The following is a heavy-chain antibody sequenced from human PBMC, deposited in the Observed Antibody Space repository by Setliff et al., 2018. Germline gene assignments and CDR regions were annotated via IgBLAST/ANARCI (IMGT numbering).Heavy chain of an antibody. CDR2: INTNTGNP. Sequence: ASVKVSCKASGYTFTTYAIGWMRQAPGQGPEWMGWINTNTGNPSYAQGFTGRFVFSLDTSVSTAYLQISSLKGEDTGVYYCARASRYGTIKYRGDYYMYVWGKGTTVTVSS. CDR1: GYTFTTYA. V-gene: IGHV7-4-1*02. D-gene: IGHD5-12*01. J-gene: IGHJ6*03. CDR3: ARASRYGTIKYRGDYYMYV.